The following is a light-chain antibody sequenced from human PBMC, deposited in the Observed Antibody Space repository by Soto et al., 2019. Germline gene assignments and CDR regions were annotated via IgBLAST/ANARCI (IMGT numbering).Light chain of an antibody. J-gene: IGKJ4*01. CDR1: QSISSY. CDR2: DAS. CDR3: QHYNNWPLA. Sequence: EIVLTQSPATLSVSPGERATLSCRASQSISSYLAWYQQKPGQVPRLLIYDASTRVTGIPPRFSGSGSGTEFTHTLSSLQSEDFAIYYCQHYNNWPLAFGGGTKVEIK. V-gene: IGKV3-15*01.